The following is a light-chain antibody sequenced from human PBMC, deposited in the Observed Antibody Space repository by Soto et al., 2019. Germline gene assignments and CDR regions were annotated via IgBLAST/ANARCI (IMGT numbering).Light chain of an antibody. CDR2: GAS. CDR3: QQYNEWPRT. Sequence: EIVMTQSPATLFVSPGERATLSCRASQSVSRNLAWYQQKPGRAPRLLIYGASPRASTIPDRFSGSGSGTEFTLTISSLQSEDFAVYYCQQYNEWPRTFGQGTRVEFK. J-gene: IGKJ1*01. V-gene: IGKV3-15*01. CDR1: QSVSRN.